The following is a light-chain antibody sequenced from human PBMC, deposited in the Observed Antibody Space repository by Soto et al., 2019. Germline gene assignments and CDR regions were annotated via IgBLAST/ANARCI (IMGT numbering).Light chain of an antibody. J-gene: IGKJ4*01. CDR2: WAS. CDR3: QQYYTSPLT. CDR1: QSVLYSSTNANY. Sequence: DIVMTQSPDSLAVSLGERATINCKSSQSVLYSSTNANYVAWFQQKPGQPPKLLIYWASTRQYGVPDRFSGSGSGTDFTLTISSLQAEDGAVYYCQQYYTSPLTFGGGTKVEIK. V-gene: IGKV4-1*01.